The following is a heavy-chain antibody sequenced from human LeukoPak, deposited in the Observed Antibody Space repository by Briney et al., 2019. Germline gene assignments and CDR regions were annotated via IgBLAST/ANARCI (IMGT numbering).Heavy chain of an antibody. CDR1: GYTFAGYY. CDR2: ISPNSGGT. V-gene: IGHV1-2*02. CDR3: ARDLMVGAADGDF. D-gene: IGHD2-15*01. J-gene: IGHJ4*02. Sequence: ASVKVSCKASGYTFAGYYMHWERQAPGQGLEWMGWISPNSGGTNCAQKFQGRVTMTRDTSISTAYMELSRLRSDDTAVYYCARDLMVGAADGDFWGQGTLVTVSS.